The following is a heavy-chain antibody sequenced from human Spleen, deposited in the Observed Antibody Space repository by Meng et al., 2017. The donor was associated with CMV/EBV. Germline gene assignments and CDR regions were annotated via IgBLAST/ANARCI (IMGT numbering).Heavy chain of an antibody. J-gene: IGHJ6*02. CDR2: ISYDGSNK. CDR1: GFTFSSYA. CDR3: ARDSLGLVYYYYYGMDV. Sequence: GSLRLSCAASGFTFSSYAMHWVRQAPGKGLEWVAVISYDGSNKYYADSVKGRFTISRDNSKNTLYLQMNSLRAEDTAVYYCARDSLGLVYYYYYGMDVWGQGTTVTVSS. D-gene: IGHD6-6*01. V-gene: IGHV3-30*04.